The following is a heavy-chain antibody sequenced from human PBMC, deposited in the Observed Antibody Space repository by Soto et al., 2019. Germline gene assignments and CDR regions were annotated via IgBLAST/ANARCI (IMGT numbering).Heavy chain of an antibody. V-gene: IGHV4-39*01. J-gene: IGHJ6*02. CDR2: IYYSGST. Sequence: RASETLSLTCTVSGGSISSSSYYWGWIRQPLGKGLEWIGSIYYSGSTYYNPSLKSRVTISVDTSKNQFSLKLSSVTAADTAVYYCARHRGDGWLQFSGYLYYYYGMDVWGQGTTVTVSS. CDR3: ARHRGDGWLQFSGYLYYYYGMDV. CDR1: GGSISSSSYY. D-gene: IGHD5-12*01.